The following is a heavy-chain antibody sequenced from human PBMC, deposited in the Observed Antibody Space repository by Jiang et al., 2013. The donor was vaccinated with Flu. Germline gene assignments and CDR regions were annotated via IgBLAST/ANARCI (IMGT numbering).Heavy chain of an antibody. CDR2: ISAYNGNT. CDR1: GYTFTSYG. D-gene: IGHD3-22*01. J-gene: IGHJ4*02. V-gene: IGHV1-18*01. CDR3: ARDPPFLYYYDSSGSVIFDY. Sequence: GAEVKKPGASVKVSCKASGYTFTSYGISWVRQAPGQGLEWMGWISAYNGNTNYAQKLQGRVTMTTDTSTSTAYMELRSLRSDDTAVYYCARDPPFLYYYDSSGSVIFDYWGQGTLVTVSS.